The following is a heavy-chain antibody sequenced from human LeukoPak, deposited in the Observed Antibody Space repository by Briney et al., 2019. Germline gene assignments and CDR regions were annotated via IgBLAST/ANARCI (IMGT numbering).Heavy chain of an antibody. Sequence: GVSLTLSCAASGFTFSSFPMMWVPQAPGEGLVWVSIISGSGDTTHYTGSVKVRFIVCRDNSKNTLYLQMNSRRAGDTVLYYCARADSNIAARRIGFDYWGQGTVVTVSS. D-gene: IGHD6-6*01. CDR1: GFTFSSFP. CDR2: ISGSGDTT. J-gene: IGHJ4*02. V-gene: IGHV3-23*01. CDR3: ARADSNIAARRIGFDY.